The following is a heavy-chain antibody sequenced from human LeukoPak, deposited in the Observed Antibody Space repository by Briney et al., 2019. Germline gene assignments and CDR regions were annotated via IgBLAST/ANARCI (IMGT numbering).Heavy chain of an antibody. CDR3: ARGAMKDGFDF. V-gene: IGHV3-21*01. Sequence: NPGGSLRLSCAASGFTFNSYTMNWVRQAPGKGLEWVSSISSSSSYIFYADSVKGRFTISRDNAKNSLFLQMNSLRAEDTAVYSCARGAMKDGFDFWGQGTLVTVSS. CDR2: ISSSSSYI. J-gene: IGHJ4*02. D-gene: IGHD2-2*01. CDR1: GFTFNSYT.